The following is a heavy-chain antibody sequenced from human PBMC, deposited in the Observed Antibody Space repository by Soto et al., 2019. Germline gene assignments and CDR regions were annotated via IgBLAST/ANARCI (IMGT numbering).Heavy chain of an antibody. CDR3: ARGATYYYDSSGYYPIDYYYGMDV. CDR1: GGSFSGYY. CDR2: INHSGST. J-gene: IGHJ6*02. V-gene: IGHV4-34*01. D-gene: IGHD3-22*01. Sequence: SETLSLTCAVYGGSFSGYYWSWIRQPPGKGLEWIGEINHSGSTNYNPSLKSRVTISVDTSKNQFSLKLSSVTAADTAVYYCARGATYYYDSSGYYPIDYYYGMDVWGQGTTVTVS.